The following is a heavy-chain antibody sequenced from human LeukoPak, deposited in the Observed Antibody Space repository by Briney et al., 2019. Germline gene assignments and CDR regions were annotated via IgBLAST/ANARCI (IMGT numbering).Heavy chain of an antibody. CDR3: ARDHVYYYYYMDV. J-gene: IGHJ6*03. V-gene: IGHV3-48*01. CDR1: GFTFSSYS. CDR2: ISSSSSTI. Sequence: GGSLRLSCAASGFTFSSYSMNWVRQAPGKGLEWVSYISSSSSTIYYADSGKGRFTISRDNAKNSLYLQMNSLRAEDTAVYYCARDHVYYYYYMDVWGKGATVTVSS.